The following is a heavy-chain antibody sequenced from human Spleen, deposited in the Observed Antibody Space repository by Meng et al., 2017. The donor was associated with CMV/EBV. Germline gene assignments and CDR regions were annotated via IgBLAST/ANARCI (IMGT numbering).Heavy chain of an antibody. D-gene: IGHD3-3*01. Sequence: TFSNYAMAWVRQAPGKGLEWVSPITATSGSTYYTDSVKGRFTVSRDNSKNTLYLQMDSLRAEDTAVYYCTRVINFHDFWNGQIYYFDYWGQGTLVTVSS. CDR2: ITATSGST. J-gene: IGHJ4*02. CDR1: TFSNYA. V-gene: IGHV3-23*01. CDR3: TRVINFHDFWNGQIYYFDY.